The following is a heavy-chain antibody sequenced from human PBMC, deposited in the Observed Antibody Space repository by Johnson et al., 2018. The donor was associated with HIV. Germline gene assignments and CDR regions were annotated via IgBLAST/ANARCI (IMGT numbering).Heavy chain of an antibody. CDR2: IKQDGSEK. Sequence: MQLVESGGGLVQPGGSLRLSCAASGFTFTSYWMSWVRQAPGKGLEWVANIKQDGSEKYYVDSVKGRFTISRDNAKNSLYLQMNSLRADDTAVYFCVRRMVVGYVAFDIWGQGTMVTVSS. CDR3: VRRMVVGYVAFDI. V-gene: IGHV3-7*01. CDR1: GFTFTSYW. J-gene: IGHJ3*02. D-gene: IGHD2-21*01.